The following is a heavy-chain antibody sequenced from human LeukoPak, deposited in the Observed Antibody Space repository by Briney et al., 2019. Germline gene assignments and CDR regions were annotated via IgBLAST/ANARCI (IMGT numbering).Heavy chain of an antibody. CDR3: ARDGGGYPNWFDP. Sequence: SETLSLTCTVSGGSISSYYWSWIRRPPGKGLEWIGYIYYSGSTNYNPSLKSRVTISVDTSKNQFSLKLSSVTAADTAVYYCARDGGGYPNWFDPWGQETLVTVSS. CDR1: GGSISSYY. V-gene: IGHV4-59*01. CDR2: IYYSGST. D-gene: IGHD1-26*01. J-gene: IGHJ5*02.